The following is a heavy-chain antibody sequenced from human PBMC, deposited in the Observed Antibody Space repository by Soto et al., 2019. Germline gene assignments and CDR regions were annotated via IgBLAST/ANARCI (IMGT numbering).Heavy chain of an antibody. CDR2: INHSGST. V-gene: IGHV4-34*01. D-gene: IGHD3-9*01. J-gene: IGHJ4*02. Sequence: SETLSLTCAVYGGSFSGYYWSWIRQPPGKGLEWIGEINHSGSTNYNPSLKSRVTISVDTSKNQFSLKLSSVTAADTAVYYCARVGAHDILTGYPAEHLDYWGQGTLVTVSS. CDR1: GGSFSGYY. CDR3: ARVGAHDILTGYPAEHLDY.